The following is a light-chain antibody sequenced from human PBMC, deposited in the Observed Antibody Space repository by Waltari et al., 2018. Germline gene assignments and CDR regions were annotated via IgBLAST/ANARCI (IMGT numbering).Light chain of an antibody. Sequence: QSALPQPASVSGSPGQSITISCTGTSSDVGHYNYVSWYQQHPGKAPKLMIYEVSNRPSGVSNRFSGSKSGNTASLTISGLQAEDEADYYCSSYTSSSTRVFGGGTKLTVL. CDR3: SSYTSSSTRV. V-gene: IGLV2-14*01. CDR1: SSDVGHYNY. CDR2: EVS. J-gene: IGLJ3*02.